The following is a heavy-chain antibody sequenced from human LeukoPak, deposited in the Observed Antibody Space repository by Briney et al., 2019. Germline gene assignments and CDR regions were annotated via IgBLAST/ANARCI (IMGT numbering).Heavy chain of an antibody. CDR2: IYYSGST. Sequence: SETLSLTCTVSGGSISSYYWSWIRQPPGKGLEWIGYIYYSGSTNYNPSLKSRVTISVDTSKNQFSLKLSSVTAADTAVYYCARAPDPSDAFDIWGQGTMVTVSS. J-gene: IGHJ3*02. CDR1: GGSISSYY. V-gene: IGHV4-59*12. CDR3: ARAPDPSDAFDI.